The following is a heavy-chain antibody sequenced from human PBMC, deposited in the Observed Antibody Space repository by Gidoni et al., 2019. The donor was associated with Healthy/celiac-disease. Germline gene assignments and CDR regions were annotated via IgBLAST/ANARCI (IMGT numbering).Heavy chain of an antibody. D-gene: IGHD3-16*02. CDR1: GGSISSSRYY. J-gene: IGHJ4*02. Sequence: QLQLQESGPGLVKPSETLSLTCTVSGGSISSSRYYWGWIRQPPGQGLAWIGSIYYSGSTYYNPSLKSRVTISVDTSKNQFSLKLSSVTAADTAVYYCARTGLITFGGVIVSDFDYWGQGTLVTVSS. CDR2: IYYSGST. CDR3: ARTGLITFGGVIVSDFDY. V-gene: IGHV4-39*01.